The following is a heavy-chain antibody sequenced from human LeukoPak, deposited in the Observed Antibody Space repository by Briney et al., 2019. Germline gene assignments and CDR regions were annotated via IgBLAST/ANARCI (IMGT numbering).Heavy chain of an antibody. CDR2: IYHSGST. CDR1: GYSISSGYY. CDR3: ARDLDWLNYYFDY. D-gene: IGHD3-9*01. V-gene: IGHV4-38-2*02. Sequence: SETLSLTCPVSGYSISSGYYWGWIRQPPGKGLEWIGTIYHSGSTYYNPSLKSRVTISVDTSKNQFSLKLSSVTAADTAVYYCARDLDWLNYYFDYWGQGTLVTVSS. J-gene: IGHJ4*02.